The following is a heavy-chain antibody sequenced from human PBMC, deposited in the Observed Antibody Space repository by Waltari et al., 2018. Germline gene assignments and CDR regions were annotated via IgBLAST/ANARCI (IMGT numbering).Heavy chain of an antibody. CDR2: IYYSGST. V-gene: IGHV4-59*01. Sequence: QVQLQESGPGLVKPSETLSLTCTVSGGSISSYYWSWIRQPPGKGLEWIGYIYYSGSTNYNPSLKSRVTISVDTSKNQFSLKLSSVTAADTAVYYCAREGGYSYGYLYWGQGTLVTVSS. D-gene: IGHD5-18*01. CDR1: GGSISSYY. J-gene: IGHJ4*02. CDR3: AREGGYSYGYLY.